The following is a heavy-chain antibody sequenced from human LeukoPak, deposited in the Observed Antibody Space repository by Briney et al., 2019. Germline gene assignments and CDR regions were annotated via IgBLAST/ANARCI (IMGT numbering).Heavy chain of an antibody. Sequence: SQTLSLTCAISMDSVSSNSATCNWIRQSPSRGLEWLGRIYYKSKWHSDYAVSVKSRILLNPDTSKNQFALQLNSVTPEDTAVYFCARGLDTAIASWGQGTLVTVSS. CDR1: MDSVSSNSAT. V-gene: IGHV6-1*01. J-gene: IGHJ4*02. CDR2: IYYKSKWHS. D-gene: IGHD5-18*01. CDR3: ARGLDTAIAS.